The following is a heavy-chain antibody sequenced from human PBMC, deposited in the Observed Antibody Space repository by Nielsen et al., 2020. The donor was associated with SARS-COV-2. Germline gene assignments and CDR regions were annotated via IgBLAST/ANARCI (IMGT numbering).Heavy chain of an antibody. CDR1: GFTFSSYA. V-gene: IGHV3-23*01. Sequence: GGSLRLSCAASGFTFSSYAMSWVRQAPGKGLEWVSAISGSGGSTYNADSVKGRFTISRDNSKNTLYLQMNSLRAEDTAVYYCAKATTVTTSPIWGQGTMVTVSS. J-gene: IGHJ3*02. D-gene: IGHD4-17*01. CDR2: ISGSGGST. CDR3: AKATTVTTSPI.